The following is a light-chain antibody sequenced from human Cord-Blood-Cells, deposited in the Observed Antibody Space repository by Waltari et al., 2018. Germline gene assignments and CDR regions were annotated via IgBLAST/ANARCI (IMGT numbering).Light chain of an antibody. CDR2: WAS. Sequence: DIVMTQSPDSLAVSLGERATINCKSSQSVLYSSNNKNYLACYQPKPGQPPKLRIYWASTRESGVPDRFSGSGSGTDFTLTISSLQAEDVAVYYCQQYYSTPYTFGQGTKLEIK. CDR3: QQYYSTPYT. V-gene: IGKV4-1*01. J-gene: IGKJ2*01. CDR1: QSVLYSSNNKNY.